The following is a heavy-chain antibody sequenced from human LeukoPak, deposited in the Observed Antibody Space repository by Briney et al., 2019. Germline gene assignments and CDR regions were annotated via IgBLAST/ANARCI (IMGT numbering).Heavy chain of an antibody. CDR3: AKVQYYDFWSGYVN. J-gene: IGHJ4*02. D-gene: IGHD3-3*01. V-gene: IGHV3-23*01. CDR1: GFTSSSYA. CDR2: ISGSGGST. Sequence: GGSLRLSCAASGFTSSSYAMSGVRQAPGKELEWVSAISGSGGSTYYADSVKGRFTISRDNSKNTLYLQMNSLRAEDTAVYYCAKVQYYDFWSGYVNWGQGTLVTVSS.